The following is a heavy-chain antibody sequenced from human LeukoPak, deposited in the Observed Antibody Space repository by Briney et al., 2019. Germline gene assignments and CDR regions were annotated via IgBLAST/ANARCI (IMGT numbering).Heavy chain of an antibody. CDR1: GITLSNYG. CDR2: ISGSGGRT. CDR3: TRYNNDHFDY. Sequence: GGSLRLSCAVSGITLSNYGMSWVRQAPGKGLEWVAGISGSGGRTNYADSVKGRFTISRDNPKNTMSVQMDDLRAEDTAVYYCTRYNNDHFDYWGQGTLVTVSS. J-gene: IGHJ4*02. D-gene: IGHD1-14*01. V-gene: IGHV3-23*01.